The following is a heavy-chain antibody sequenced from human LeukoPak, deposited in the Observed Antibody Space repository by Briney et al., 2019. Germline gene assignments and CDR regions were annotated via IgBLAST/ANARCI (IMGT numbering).Heavy chain of an antibody. CDR1: GFTFSDAW. Sequence: PGGSLRLSCAASGFTFSDAWMSWVRQAPGKGLEWVGRIKSKTDYGTTDYAAPVKGRFTISRDDSKNTLYLQMDSLKTEDTAVYYCTAVDFDYWGQGTLVTVSS. CDR3: TAVDFDY. V-gene: IGHV3-15*01. CDR2: IKSKTDYGTT. J-gene: IGHJ4*02.